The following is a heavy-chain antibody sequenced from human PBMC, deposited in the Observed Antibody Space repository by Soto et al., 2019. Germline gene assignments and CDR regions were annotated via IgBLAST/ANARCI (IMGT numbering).Heavy chain of an antibody. J-gene: IGHJ4*02. D-gene: IGHD3-22*01. CDR1: GYSFTSYW. CDR2: IYPGDSDT. V-gene: IGHV5-51*01. CDR3: ARRSYYDSGGYSYYFDY. Sequence: LGESLKISCKTSGYSFTSYWIAWVRQMPGKGLEWMGIIYPGDSDTRYSPSFQGQVTISADKSISTAYLQWSSLKASDTAMYYCARRSYYDSGGYSYYFDYWAQGTLVTVSS.